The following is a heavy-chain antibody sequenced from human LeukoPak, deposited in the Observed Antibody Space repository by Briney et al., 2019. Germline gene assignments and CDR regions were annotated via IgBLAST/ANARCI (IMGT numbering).Heavy chain of an antibody. CDR3: ARLSPPPTAVTTELDY. CDR1: GGSISSYY. V-gene: IGHV4-34*01. J-gene: IGHJ4*02. D-gene: IGHD4-17*01. Sequence: SETLSLTCTVSGGSISSYYWSWIRQPPGKGLEWIGEINHSGSTNYNPSLKSRVTISVDTSKNQFSLKLSSVTAADTAVYYCARLSPPPTAVTTELDYWGQGTLVTVSS. CDR2: INHSGST.